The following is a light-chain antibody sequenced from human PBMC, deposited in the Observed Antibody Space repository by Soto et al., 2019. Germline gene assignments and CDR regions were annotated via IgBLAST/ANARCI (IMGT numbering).Light chain of an antibody. CDR2: AAS. J-gene: IGKJ1*01. Sequence: RVMTQSPDTLSVSPGERATLSCRASETVRSNLAWYQQKPGQAPRLLIYAASTRATGIPARFIGNGSGTEFTLTISSLQSEDFAVYYCQQYNNWPSSFGQGTKVDI. CDR1: ETVRSN. V-gene: IGKV3D-15*01. CDR3: QQYNNWPSS.